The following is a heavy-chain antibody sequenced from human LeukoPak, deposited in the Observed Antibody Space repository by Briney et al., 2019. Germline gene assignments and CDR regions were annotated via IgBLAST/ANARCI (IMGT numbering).Heavy chain of an antibody. V-gene: IGHV3-53*01. CDR2: IYSGGTT. CDR3: ARDGYGNNYMDV. Sequence: PGGSLRLSCAASGFSVSSNFMSWVRQAPGKGLEWVSVIYSGGTTYYADSVKGRFTISRDNSKNTLSLQMNSLRAEDTAVYYCARDGYGNNYMDVWCKGTTVTVSS. D-gene: IGHD1/OR15-1a*01. J-gene: IGHJ6*03. CDR1: GFSVSSNF.